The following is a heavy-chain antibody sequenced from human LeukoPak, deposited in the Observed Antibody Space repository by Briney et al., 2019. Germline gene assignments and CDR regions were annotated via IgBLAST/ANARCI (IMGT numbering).Heavy chain of an antibody. CDR3: ARGAPERISSSTNYYFDY. V-gene: IGHV3-30-3*01. CDR2: ISYDGNNK. CDR1: GFTFSSYA. D-gene: IGHD6-6*01. Sequence: TGRSLRLSCAASGFTFSSYAMYWVRQAPGKGLEWVAVISYDGNNKYYADSVKGRFTISRDDSKNTLSLQMNSLRAEGTAVYYCARGAPERISSSTNYYFDYWGQGTLVTVSS. J-gene: IGHJ4*02.